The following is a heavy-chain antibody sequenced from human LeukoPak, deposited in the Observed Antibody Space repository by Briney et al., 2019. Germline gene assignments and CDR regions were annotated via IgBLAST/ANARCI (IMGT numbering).Heavy chain of an antibody. CDR1: GFTFSSYS. V-gene: IGHV3-21*01. J-gene: IGHJ4*02. Sequence: GGSLRLSCAASGFTFSSYSMNWVRQAPGKGLEWVSSISSSSSYIYYADSVKGRFTISRDNAKNSLYLQMNSLRAEDTAVYYCAEAAHYDFWSAYDYWGQGTVVTVSS. D-gene: IGHD3-3*01. CDR3: AEAAHYDFWSAYDY. CDR2: ISSSSSYI.